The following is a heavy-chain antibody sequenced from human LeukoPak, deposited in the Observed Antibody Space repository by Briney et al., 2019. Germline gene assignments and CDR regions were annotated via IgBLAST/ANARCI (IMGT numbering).Heavy chain of an antibody. D-gene: IGHD1-14*01. CDR3: ARTSHVCTGPNWFDA. CDR1: GISFTSYW. CDR2: IYPGDSDT. V-gene: IGHV5-51*01. Sequence: GESLKISCKGFGISFTSYWIGWVRQMPGKGLEWMGIIYPGDSDTRYSPSFQGQVTISVDKSISTAYVQWSSLKASDTAIYYCARTSHVCTGPNWFDAWGQGTLVTVSS. J-gene: IGHJ5*02.